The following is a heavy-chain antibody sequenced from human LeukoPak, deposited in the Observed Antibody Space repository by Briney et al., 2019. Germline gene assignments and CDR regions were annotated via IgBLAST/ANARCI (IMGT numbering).Heavy chain of an antibody. D-gene: IGHD3-10*01. V-gene: IGHV3-21*01. J-gene: IGHJ4*02. CDR2: ISTTSSFI. CDR1: GFTVSSNY. CDR3: AREVRGVIYY. Sequence: GGSLRLSCAASGFTVSSNYMSWVRQAPGKGLEWVSYISTTSSFIYYADSMKGRFTISRDNAKNSLYLQMNSLRAEDTAVYYCAREVRGVIYYWGQGTLATVSS.